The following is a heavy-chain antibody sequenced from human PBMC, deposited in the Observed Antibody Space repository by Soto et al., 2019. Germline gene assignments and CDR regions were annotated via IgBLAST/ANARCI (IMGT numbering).Heavy chain of an antibody. J-gene: IGHJ6*02. Sequence: QVLLVQSGPEVKKPGSSVKVSCKASGGTFNNYAINWVRQAPGKGLEWMGGIIPTFGTGNHAKKFQGRVTIPADESTTTAYMDRKSLRSEDTAIYYCASFDGTLFRGGRSSPYEMDVWGQGTTVIVS. CDR2: IIPTFGTG. CDR3: ASFDGTLFRGGRSSPYEMDV. D-gene: IGHD3-10*01. CDR1: GGTFNNYA. V-gene: IGHV1-69*01.